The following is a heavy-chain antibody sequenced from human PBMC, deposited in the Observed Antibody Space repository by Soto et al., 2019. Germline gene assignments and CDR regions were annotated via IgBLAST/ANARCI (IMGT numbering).Heavy chain of an antibody. CDR1: GFSLSTSGVG. CDR2: IYWDDDK. Sequence: SGPTLVNPTQTLTLTCTFSGFSLSTSGVGVGWIRQPPGKALEWLALIYWDDDKRYSPSLKSRLTITQDTSKNQVVPTMTNMDPVDTATYYCAHLGLQLKFDPWGQGTLVTVSS. D-gene: IGHD4-4*01. J-gene: IGHJ5*02. CDR3: AHLGLQLKFDP. V-gene: IGHV2-5*02.